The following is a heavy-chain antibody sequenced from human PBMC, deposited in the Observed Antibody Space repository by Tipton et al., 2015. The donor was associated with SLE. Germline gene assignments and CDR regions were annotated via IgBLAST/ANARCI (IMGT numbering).Heavy chain of an antibody. Sequence: TLSLTCTVSGGSISSSSYYWGWIRQPPGKGLEWGGSLSYSGSTHYNPSPKSRVTISVDPSKNQFSLKLSSVTAADTAVYYGAGLYGSGGFFDYWGQGTLVTVSS. J-gene: IGHJ4*02. D-gene: IGHD3-10*01. CDR3: AGLYGSGGFFDY. CDR2: LSYSGST. V-gene: IGHV4-39*07. CDR1: GGSISSSSYY.